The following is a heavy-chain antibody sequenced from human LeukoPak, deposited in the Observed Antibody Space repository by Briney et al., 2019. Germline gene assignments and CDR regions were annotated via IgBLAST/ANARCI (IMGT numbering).Heavy chain of an antibody. D-gene: IGHD3-10*01. CDR1: GFTFSNSW. CDR3: VSREASMVRSH. CDR2: TKQDGSEK. J-gene: IGHJ4*02. Sequence: GGSLRLSCAASGFTFSNSWVNWVRQAPGKGLEWVANTKQDGSEKYYLDSVKGRFTISRDNSKNSLYLQMNSLKAEDTAVYYCVSREASMVRSHWGQGTLVTVSS. V-gene: IGHV3-7*01.